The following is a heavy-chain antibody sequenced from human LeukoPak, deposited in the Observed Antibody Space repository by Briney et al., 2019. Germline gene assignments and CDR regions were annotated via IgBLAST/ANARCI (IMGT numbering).Heavy chain of an antibody. CDR3: ARDRSMSGWYIHL. CDR2: IWYDGSNK. D-gene: IGHD2/OR15-2a*01. Sequence: TGGSLRLSCAASGFTFSSYGMRWVRQAPGKGVEWGAVIWYDGSNKYYPDSVQGRFTISRDNSKNTLYLQVNSLRAEDTAVYYCARDRSMSGWYIHLWGRGTLVTVSS. J-gene: IGHJ2*01. V-gene: IGHV3-33*01. CDR1: GFTFSSYG.